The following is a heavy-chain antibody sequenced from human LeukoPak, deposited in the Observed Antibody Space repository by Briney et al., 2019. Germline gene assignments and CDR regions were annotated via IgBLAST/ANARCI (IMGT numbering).Heavy chain of an antibody. CDR3: ARAGTTSMWWFDH. D-gene: IGHD1-7*01. CDR1: GGSISSYY. J-gene: IGHJ5*02. V-gene: IGHV4-59*01. CDR2: IYYSGST. Sequence: SETLSLTCTVSGGSISSYYWSWIRQPPGKGLEWIGYIYYSGSTNYNPSLKSRVTISVDTSKNQFSLKLSSVTAADTAVYYCARAGTTSMWWFDHWGQGTLVTVSS.